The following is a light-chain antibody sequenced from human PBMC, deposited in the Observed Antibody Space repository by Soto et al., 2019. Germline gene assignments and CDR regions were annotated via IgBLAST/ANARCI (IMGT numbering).Light chain of an antibody. Sequence: EVLLTQSPVPLSLSPGERATLSCRASQSFRGLLAWYQQQPGQAPRLLIYDAYNRATGIPPRFSGSGSGTDFTLTISSLDPEGSAVYYCQQRHMWPITFGQGTRLEIK. CDR1: QSFRGL. CDR3: QQRHMWPIT. CDR2: DAY. V-gene: IGKV3-11*01. J-gene: IGKJ5*01.